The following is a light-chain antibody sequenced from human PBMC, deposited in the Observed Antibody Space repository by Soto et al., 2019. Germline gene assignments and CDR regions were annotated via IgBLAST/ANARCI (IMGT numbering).Light chain of an antibody. Sequence: DIQLTQSPSFLSASVGDRVTITCRASQGISSYLAWYQQKPGKAPKLLIYAASTLQGGVPSRFSGSGSGTEFTLTISSLQPEDFATYYCQQLNSYITFGQGTRLAIK. V-gene: IGKV1-9*01. CDR3: QQLNSYIT. CDR1: QGISSY. J-gene: IGKJ5*01. CDR2: AAS.